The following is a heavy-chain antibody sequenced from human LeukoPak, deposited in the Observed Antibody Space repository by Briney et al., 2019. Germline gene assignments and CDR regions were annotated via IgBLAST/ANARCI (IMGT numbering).Heavy chain of an antibody. CDR3: ARVYSGSDY. V-gene: IGHV3-7*03. D-gene: IGHD1-26*01. Sequence: GGSLRLSCAASGFTFSNYAMSWVRQAPGKGLEWVANIKQDGSEKYYVDSVKGRFTISRDNAKNSLYLQMNSLRAEDTAVYYCARVYSGSDYWGQGTLVTVSS. CDR2: IKQDGSEK. J-gene: IGHJ4*02. CDR1: GFTFSNYA.